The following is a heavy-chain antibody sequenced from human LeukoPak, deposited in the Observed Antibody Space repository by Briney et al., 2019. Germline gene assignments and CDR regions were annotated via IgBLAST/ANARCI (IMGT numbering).Heavy chain of an antibody. D-gene: IGHD3-10*01. V-gene: IGHV1-18*01. CDR3: ARDGRITMVRGPSGY. J-gene: IGHJ4*02. Sequence: ASVKVSCKASGYTFTSYGISWVRQAPGQGLEWMGWISAYNGNTNYAQKLQGRVTMTTDTPTSTAYMELRSLRSDDTAVYYCARDGRITMVRGPSGYWGQGTLVTVSS. CDR1: GYTFTSYG. CDR2: ISAYNGNT.